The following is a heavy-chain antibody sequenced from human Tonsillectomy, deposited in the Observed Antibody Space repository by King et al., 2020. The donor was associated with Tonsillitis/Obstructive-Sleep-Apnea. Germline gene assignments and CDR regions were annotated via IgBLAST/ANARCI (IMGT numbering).Heavy chain of an antibody. V-gene: IGHV3-30*04. D-gene: IGHD3-22*01. Sequence: VQLVQSGGGVVQPGRSLRLSCAASGFPFSSYAMHWVRQAPGKGLEWVAVISYDGSNKYYADSVKGRFTISRDNSKNTLYLQMNSLRDEDTAVYYYARGVYYYDSSGYYSFDYWGQGTLVTVSS. CDR1: GFPFSSYA. J-gene: IGHJ4*02. CDR2: ISYDGSNK. CDR3: ARGVYYYDSSGYYSFDY.